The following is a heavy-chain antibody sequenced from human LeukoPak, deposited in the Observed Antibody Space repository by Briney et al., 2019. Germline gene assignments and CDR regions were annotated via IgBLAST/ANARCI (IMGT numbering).Heavy chain of an antibody. D-gene: IGHD3-10*01. CDR3: AREGIYGSGSYYKGDAFDI. CDR1: GFTFSDYY. CDR2: ISSSGSTI. V-gene: IGHV3-11*01. J-gene: IGHJ3*02. Sequence: GGSLRLSCAASGFTFSDYYMSWIRQAPGKGLEWVSYISSSGSTIYYADSVKGRFTISRDNAKNSLYLQMNSLRAEDTAVYYCAREGIYGSGSYYKGDAFDIWGQGTMVTVSS.